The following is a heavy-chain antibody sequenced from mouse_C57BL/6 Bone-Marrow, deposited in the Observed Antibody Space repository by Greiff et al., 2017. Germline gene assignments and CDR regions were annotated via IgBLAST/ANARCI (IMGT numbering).Heavy chain of an antibody. J-gene: IGHJ4*01. D-gene: IGHD1-1*01. Sequence: EVQLQQSGAELVRPGASVKLSCTASGFNIKDDYMHWVKQRPEQGLEWIGWIDPENGDTEYASKFQGKATITADTSSNTAYLQLSSLTSEDTAVYYCTQFITTVVPYYYAMDYWGQGTSVTVSS. V-gene: IGHV14-4*01. CDR1: GFNIKDDY. CDR2: IDPENGDT. CDR3: TQFITTVVPYYYAMDY.